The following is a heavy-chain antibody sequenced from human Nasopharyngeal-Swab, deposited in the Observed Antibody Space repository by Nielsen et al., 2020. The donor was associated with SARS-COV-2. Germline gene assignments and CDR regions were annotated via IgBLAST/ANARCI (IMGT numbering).Heavy chain of an antibody. CDR2: ITHSGST. CDR3: ARGWYYYGSGSSTFDY. Sequence: GSLRLSCSVSGGSISSGGYYWSWIRQPPGKGLEWIGEITHSGSTNYNPSLKSRVTISIDTSKNQFSLKLSSVTAADTAVYYCARGWYYYGSGSSTFDYWGQGTLVTVSS. V-gene: IGHV4-39*07. J-gene: IGHJ4*02. D-gene: IGHD3-10*01. CDR1: GGSISSGGYY.